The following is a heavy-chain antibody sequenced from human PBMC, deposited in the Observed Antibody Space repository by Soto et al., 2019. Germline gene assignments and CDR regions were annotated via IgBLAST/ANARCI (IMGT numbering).Heavy chain of an antibody. V-gene: IGHV3-23*01. CDR2: IGGSGGYK. CDR1: GFFFSSYA. CDR3: AKDAAMVSSTFNYFDY. Sequence: EVQLLESGGGLVQPGGSLRLSCAASGFFFSSYAMSWVRQAPGKGLEWVSGIGGSGGYKSYADSEKGRFTISRDNSKNTLYLQMESLGAEDTAVYYCAKDAAMVSSTFNYFDYWGQGTLVAVSS. D-gene: IGHD6-13*01. J-gene: IGHJ4*02.